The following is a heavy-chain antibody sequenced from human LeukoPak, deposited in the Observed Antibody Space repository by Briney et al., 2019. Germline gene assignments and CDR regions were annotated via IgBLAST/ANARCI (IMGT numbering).Heavy chain of an antibody. J-gene: IGHJ2*01. CDR2: IYHSGST. V-gene: IGHV4-30-2*01. CDR1: GGSISSGGYS. Sequence: PSETLSLTCAVSGGSISSGGYSWSWIRQPPGKGLEWIGYIYHSGSTYYNPSLKSRVTISVDRSKNQFSLKLSSVTAADTAVYYCARGSPRYGDYDPYWYFDLWGRGTLVTVSS. CDR3: ARGSPRYGDYDPYWYFDL. D-gene: IGHD4-17*01.